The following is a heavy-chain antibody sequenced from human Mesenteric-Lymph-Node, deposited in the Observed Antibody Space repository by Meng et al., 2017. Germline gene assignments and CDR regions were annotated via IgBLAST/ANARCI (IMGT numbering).Heavy chain of an antibody. CDR2: ISSSSSYI. D-gene: IGHD3-22*01. J-gene: IGHJ4*02. CDR3: ATDRDYFDSSCYSLHHYDY. V-gene: IGHV3-21*01. CDR1: GFTFSSYS. Sequence: GGSLRLSCAASGFTFSSYSMNWVRQAPGKGLEWVSSISSSSSYIYYTDSVKGRFTISRDNAKKSLYLQMNSLRDEDTAAYYCATDRDYFDSSCYSLHHYDYWGQGTLVTVSS.